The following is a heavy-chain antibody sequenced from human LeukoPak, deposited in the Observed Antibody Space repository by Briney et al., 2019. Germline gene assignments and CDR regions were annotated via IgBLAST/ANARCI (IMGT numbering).Heavy chain of an antibody. D-gene: IGHD3-9*01. CDR3: SKAYYDSLTGYWPPDY. CDR2: ISGGGVST. Sequence: GASLRLSRAASGFTFSSYAMSWVRQAPGKGLEWVSDISGGGVSTFYAASVTGRLSPSRDNSKNTLYLQINSLKAEDTALYYCSKAYYDSLTGYWPPDYWGQGTLVTVSS. CDR1: GFTFSSYA. V-gene: IGHV3-23*01. J-gene: IGHJ4*02.